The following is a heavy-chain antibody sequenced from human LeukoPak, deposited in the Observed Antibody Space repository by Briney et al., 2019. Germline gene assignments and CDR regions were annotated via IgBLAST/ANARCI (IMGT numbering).Heavy chain of an antibody. V-gene: IGHV3-21*01. Sequence: SGGSLRLSCAASGFTFSSYSMNWVRQAPGKGLEWVSSISSSSSYIYYADSVKGRFTISRDNAKNSLYLQMNSLRAEDTAVYYCASGDGGWYYFDYWGQGTLVTVSS. CDR3: ASGDGGWYYFDY. CDR2: ISSSSSYI. CDR1: GFTFSSYS. J-gene: IGHJ4*02. D-gene: IGHD6-19*01.